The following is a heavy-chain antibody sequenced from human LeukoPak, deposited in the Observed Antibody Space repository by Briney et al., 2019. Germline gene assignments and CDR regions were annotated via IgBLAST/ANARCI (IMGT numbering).Heavy chain of an antibody. D-gene: IGHD5-18*01. CDR1: GYTFTSYG. CDR3: ARGVIGAAMVAVYYYYGMDV. Sequence: GASVTASCKASGYTFTSYGISWVRQAPGQGLEWMGWISAYNGNTNYAQKLQGRVTMTTDTSTSTAYMELRSLRSDDTAVYYRARGVIGAAMVAVYYYYGMDVWGQGTTVTVSS. J-gene: IGHJ6*02. V-gene: IGHV1-18*01. CDR2: ISAYNGNT.